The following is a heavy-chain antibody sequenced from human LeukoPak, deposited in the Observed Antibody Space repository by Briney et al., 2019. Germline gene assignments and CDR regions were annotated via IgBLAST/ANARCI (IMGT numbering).Heavy chain of an antibody. D-gene: IGHD6-13*01. CDR3: ARGAAGGEFDY. Sequence: SETLSLTGTISGGSISTYRWTWIRQPPGKGLDWLGYIYFTGSTYYNPSLNSRVTISVDTSRNQFSLKLSSVTAADTAVYYCARGAAGGEFDYWGQGTLVTVSS. V-gene: IGHV4-59*08. CDR1: GGSISTYR. CDR2: IYFTGST. J-gene: IGHJ4*02.